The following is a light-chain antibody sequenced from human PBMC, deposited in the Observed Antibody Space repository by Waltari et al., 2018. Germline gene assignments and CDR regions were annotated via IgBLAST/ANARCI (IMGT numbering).Light chain of an antibody. CDR2: EVA. J-gene: IGLJ1*01. Sequence: QSALTQPASVSGSPGQSITISCTGTSNDIGSYNLVSWYQQHPGKAPTLIIFEVAKRPSAFSSRFSGSTSCNSASLTISGRQAEDESDYYCCSYARSSTFAVFGTGTKVTV. CDR1: SNDIGSYNL. CDR3: CSYARSSTFAV. V-gene: IGLV2-23*02.